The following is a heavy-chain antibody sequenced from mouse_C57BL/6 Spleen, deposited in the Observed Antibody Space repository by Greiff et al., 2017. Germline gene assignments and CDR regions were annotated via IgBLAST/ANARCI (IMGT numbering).Heavy chain of an antibody. CDR3: TGSLDSSGYVAWFDY. Sequence: VQLQQSGAELVRPGASVTLSCKASGYTFTDYEMHWVKQTPVHGLEWIGAIDPETGGTASNPKFKGKAILTADKSSSPAYMELRSRTSEDYAVYYFTGSLDSSGYVAWFDYWGQGTLVTVSA. D-gene: IGHD3-2*02. CDR2: IDPETGGT. J-gene: IGHJ3*01. V-gene: IGHV1-15*01. CDR1: GYTFTDYE.